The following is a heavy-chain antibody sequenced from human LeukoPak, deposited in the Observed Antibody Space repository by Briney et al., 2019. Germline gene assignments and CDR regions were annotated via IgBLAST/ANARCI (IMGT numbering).Heavy chain of an antibody. CDR3: ARDLWPDYGDPSGRAFDY. D-gene: IGHD4-17*01. Sequence: PGRSLRLSCAASGFTFSSYSMNWVRQAPGKGLEWVSSISISSSYIYYADSVKGRFTISRDNAKNSLYLQMNSLRAEDTAVYYCARDLWPDYGDPSGRAFDYWGQGTLVTVSS. J-gene: IGHJ4*02. CDR2: ISISSSYI. V-gene: IGHV3-21*01. CDR1: GFTFSSYS.